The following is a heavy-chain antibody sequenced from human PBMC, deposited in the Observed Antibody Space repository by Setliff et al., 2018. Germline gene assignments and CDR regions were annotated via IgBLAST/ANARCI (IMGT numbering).Heavy chain of an antibody. CDR2: IGESGNNI. V-gene: IGHV3-11*04. J-gene: IGHJ4*01. CDR1: GFTFSGYY. Sequence: PGGSLSLSCADSGFTFSGYYMQWVRQAPGKGLEWVLYIGESGNNIHYEDSVKGRFTISRDNAKNSLYLQMNSLSVEDTALYYCARDVNNWKDLDYWGHGTLVTVSS. D-gene: IGHD1-20*01. CDR3: ARDVNNWKDLDY.